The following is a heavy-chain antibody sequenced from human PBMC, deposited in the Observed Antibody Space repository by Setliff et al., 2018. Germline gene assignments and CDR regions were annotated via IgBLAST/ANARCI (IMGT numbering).Heavy chain of an antibody. Sequence: GGSLRLSCAASAFPFSISSMHWVRQAPGKGPEWVSSISDSSFHIYYSDSVKGRFIISRDNSKNTLYLQMNSLRVDDTAVYYCAKPSWNYVADWFDPWGQGTLVTVSS. J-gene: IGHJ5*02. CDR2: ISDSSFHI. V-gene: IGHV3-21*04. D-gene: IGHD1-7*01. CDR3: AKPSWNYVADWFDP. CDR1: AFPFSISS.